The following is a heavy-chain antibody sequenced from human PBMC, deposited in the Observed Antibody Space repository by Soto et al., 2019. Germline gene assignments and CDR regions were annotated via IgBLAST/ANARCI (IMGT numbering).Heavy chain of an antibody. CDR1: GVTFSSYW. CDR2: IEGDGSST. J-gene: IGHJ3*01. CDR3: AREGLDTAGFFDV. V-gene: IGHV3-74*01. D-gene: IGHD6-13*01. Sequence: PGGSLRLSCAASGVTFSSYWMHWVRQAPGKGLEWVSRIEGDGSSTTSADSVKGRFTVSRDDARNTLYLQMSSLRADDTAIYYCAREGLDTAGFFDVWGQGTMVTV.